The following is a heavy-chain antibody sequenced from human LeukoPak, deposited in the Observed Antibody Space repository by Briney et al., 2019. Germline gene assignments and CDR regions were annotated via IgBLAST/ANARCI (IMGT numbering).Heavy chain of an antibody. CDR3: ARESQYTLGYYMDV. CDR1: GGSISSYY. D-gene: IGHD2-2*02. J-gene: IGHJ6*03. V-gene: IGHV4-4*07. Sequence: SETLSPTCTVSGGSISSYYWSWIRQPAGKGLEWIGRIYTSGSTNYNPSLKSRVTMSVDTSKNQFSLKLSSGTAADTAVYDCARESQYTLGYYMDVWGKGTTVTVSS. CDR2: IYTSGST.